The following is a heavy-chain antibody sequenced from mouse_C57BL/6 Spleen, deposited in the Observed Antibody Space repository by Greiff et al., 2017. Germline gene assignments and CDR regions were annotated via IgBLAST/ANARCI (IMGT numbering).Heavy chain of an antibody. J-gene: IGHJ2*01. CDR3: ARSLDYGSSYEYFDY. V-gene: IGHV1-82*01. CDR2: IYPGDGDT. Sequence: VQLVESGPELVKPGASVKISCKASGYAFSSSWMNWVKQRPGKGLEWIGRIYPGDGDTNYNGKFKGKATLTADKSSSTAYMQLSSLTSEDSAVYFCARSLDYGSSYEYFDYWGQGTTLTVSS. D-gene: IGHD1-1*01. CDR1: GYAFSSSW.